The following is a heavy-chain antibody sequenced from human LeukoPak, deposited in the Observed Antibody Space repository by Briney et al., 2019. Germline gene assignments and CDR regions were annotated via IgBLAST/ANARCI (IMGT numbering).Heavy chain of an antibody. V-gene: IGHV4-4*07. CDR1: GGSISSYY. CDR2: IYTSGST. CDR3: ARGDVDTAPSDY. J-gene: IGHJ4*02. D-gene: IGHD5-18*01. Sequence: SETLSLTCTVSGGSISSYYRSWIRQPAGKGLEWIGRIYTSGSTNYNPSLKSRVTMSVDTSKNQFSLKLSSVTAADTAVYYCARGDVDTAPSDYWGQGTLVTVSS.